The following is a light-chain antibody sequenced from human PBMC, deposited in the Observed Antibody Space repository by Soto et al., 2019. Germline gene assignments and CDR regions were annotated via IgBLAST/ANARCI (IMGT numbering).Light chain of an antibody. V-gene: IGLV2-14*01. CDR3: SSYTRSSTYV. Sequence: LTQPASVSGSPGQSIAISCTGASSDISGYNYVSWYQQHPGKAPKLMIYEVSNRPSGVFTRFSGSKPCNTASLTISGLQAEDEDDYYFSSYTRSSTYVFGTGTKVTVL. J-gene: IGLJ1*01. CDR1: SSDISGYNY. CDR2: EVS.